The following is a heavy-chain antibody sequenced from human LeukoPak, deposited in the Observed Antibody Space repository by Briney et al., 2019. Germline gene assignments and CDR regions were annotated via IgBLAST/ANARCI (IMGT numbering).Heavy chain of an antibody. CDR2: IGWDDER. CDR3: ARIRGNSYGFDS. CDR1: GFSLSTSGMR. D-gene: IGHD5-18*01. Sequence: ASGPTLVNPTQTLTLTCTVSGFSLSTSGMRVSWIRQPPGKALEWLARIGWDDERFYNTSLKTRLTISKDTSKNQVVLTLTNMDPVDTANYYCARIRGNSYGFDSWGQGTLVTVSS. V-gene: IGHV2-70*04. J-gene: IGHJ4*02.